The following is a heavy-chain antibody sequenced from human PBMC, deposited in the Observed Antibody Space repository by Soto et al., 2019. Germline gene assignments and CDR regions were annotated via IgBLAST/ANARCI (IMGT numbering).Heavy chain of an antibody. CDR1: GGSISSYY. CDR3: PRHLSTTIAPPPFDY. CDR2: IYYSGST. Sequence: SETLSLTCAVSGGSISSYYWSWIRQPPGKGLEWIAYIYYSGSTEYNPSLKSRVTISVDTSKNQFSLKLSSVTAADTAVYYCPRHLSTTIAPPPFDYWGQGTLVTVS. D-gene: IGHD1-1*01. V-gene: IGHV4-59*08. J-gene: IGHJ4*02.